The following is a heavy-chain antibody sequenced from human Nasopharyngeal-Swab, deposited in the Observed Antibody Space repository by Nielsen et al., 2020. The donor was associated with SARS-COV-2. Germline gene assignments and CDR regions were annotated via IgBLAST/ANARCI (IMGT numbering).Heavy chain of an antibody. CDR2: IKQDGSEI. CDR3: ARLKYDFWNGPPEDY. D-gene: IGHD3-3*01. V-gene: IGHV3-7*01. CDR1: GFTFSNYW. Sequence: GESLKISCAASGFTFSNYWMSWVRQAPGKGLEWVANIKQDGSEIYYVDSLKGRFTISRDNAKNSLYLQMNSLRAEDTAVYYCARLKYDFWNGPPEDYWGQGILVTVSS. J-gene: IGHJ4*02.